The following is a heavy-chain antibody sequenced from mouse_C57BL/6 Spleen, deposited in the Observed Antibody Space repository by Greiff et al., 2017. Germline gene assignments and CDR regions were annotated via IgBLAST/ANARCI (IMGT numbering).Heavy chain of an antibody. CDR1: GYTFTSYW. CDR3: ARMYYDYDQGTKDY. CDR2: IHPNSGST. J-gene: IGHJ4*01. Sequence: QVQLQQPGAELVKPGASVKLSCKASGYTFTSYWMHWVKQRPGQGLEWIGMIHPNSGSTNYNEKFKSKATLTVDKSSSTAYMQLSSLTSEDSAVYYCARMYYDYDQGTKDYWGQGTSVTVSS. D-gene: IGHD2-4*01. V-gene: IGHV1-64*01.